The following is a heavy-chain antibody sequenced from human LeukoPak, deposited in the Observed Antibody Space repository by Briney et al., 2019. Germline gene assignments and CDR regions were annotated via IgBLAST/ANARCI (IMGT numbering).Heavy chain of an antibody. J-gene: IGHJ5*02. CDR3: VRAHHPGGWFDP. V-gene: IGHV3-7*04. Sequence: GGSLRLSCAASGFTFSSYSMNWVRQAPGKGLEWVASINQDGGEIHYVDSVKGRFTISRDNAKNSLYLQMNSLTAEDTAVHYCVRAHHPGGWFDPWGQGTLVTVSS. D-gene: IGHD3-10*01. CDR2: INQDGGEI. CDR1: GFTFSSYS.